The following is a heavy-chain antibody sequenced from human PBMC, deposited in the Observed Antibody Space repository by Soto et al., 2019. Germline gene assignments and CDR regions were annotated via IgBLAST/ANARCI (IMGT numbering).Heavy chain of an antibody. J-gene: IGHJ6*02. Sequence: SQTLSLTCAISGDSVSSNSVAWNWIRQSPSRGLEWLGRTYYRSKWYNDYAVSVKSRITINPDTSKNQFSLQLKSVTPEDTAVYYCAREEVVVEPAAIPRYYYYGMDVWGQGTTVT. D-gene: IGHD2-2*02. CDR3: AREEVVVEPAAIPRYYYYGMDV. V-gene: IGHV6-1*01. CDR1: GDSVSSNSVA. CDR2: TYYRSKWYN.